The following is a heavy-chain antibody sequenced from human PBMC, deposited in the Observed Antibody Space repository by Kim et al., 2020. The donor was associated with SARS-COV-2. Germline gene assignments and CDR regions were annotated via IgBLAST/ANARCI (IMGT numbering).Heavy chain of an antibody. J-gene: IGHJ4*01. CDR3: ARGSGYYDSSGYYLDY. D-gene: IGHD3-22*01. CDR2: INHSGST. Sequence: SETLSLTCAVYGGSFSGYYWSWIRQPPGKGLEWIGEINHSGSTNYNPSLKSRVTISVDTSKNQFSLKLSSVTAADTAVYYCARGSGYYDSSGYYLDYWG. V-gene: IGHV4-34*01. CDR1: GGSFSGYY.